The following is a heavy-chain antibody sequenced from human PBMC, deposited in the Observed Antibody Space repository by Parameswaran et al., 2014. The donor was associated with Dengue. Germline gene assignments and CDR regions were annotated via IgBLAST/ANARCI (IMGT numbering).Heavy chain of an antibody. D-gene: IGHD3-10*01. J-gene: IGHJ5*02. CDR2: IYFGGST. Sequence: RWIRQPPGKGLEWIGYIYFGGSTSYNPSLKSRVTISVDTSKNQFSLNLSSVTTADTAVYFCARANMVRGGPPDHWGQGTLVTVSS. CDR3: ARANMVRGGPPDH. V-gene: IGHV4-59*01.